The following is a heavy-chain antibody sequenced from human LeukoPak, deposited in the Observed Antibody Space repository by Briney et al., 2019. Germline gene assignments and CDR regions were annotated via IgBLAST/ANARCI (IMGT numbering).Heavy chain of an antibody. CDR3: ARDIGEWFGERWAFDDY. V-gene: IGHV3-21*04. CDR2: ISSSGSYI. Sequence: GGSLRLSCAASGFTFSSYAMSWVRHAPGKGLEWVSSISSSGSYISYADSVKGRFTISRDNAKNSLYLQMNSLRAEDTAVYYCARDIGEWFGERWAFDDYWGQGTLVTVSS. D-gene: IGHD3-10*01. J-gene: IGHJ4*02. CDR1: GFTFSSYA.